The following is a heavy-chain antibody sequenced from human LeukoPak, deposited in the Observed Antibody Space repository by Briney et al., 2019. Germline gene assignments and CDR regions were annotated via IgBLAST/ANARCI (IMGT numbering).Heavy chain of an antibody. V-gene: IGHV3-21*01. CDR3: RRELFDDYSLDY. Sequence: KPGGSLRLSCAASGFTFSSYSMNWVRQAPGKGLEWVSSINSDSSLMFYAESVKGRFTISRDNARNSLYLQMNSLRAEDTAVYYCRRELFDDYSLDYWGQGALVTVSS. CDR1: GFTFSSYS. CDR2: INSDSSLM. D-gene: IGHD3-16*01. J-gene: IGHJ4*02.